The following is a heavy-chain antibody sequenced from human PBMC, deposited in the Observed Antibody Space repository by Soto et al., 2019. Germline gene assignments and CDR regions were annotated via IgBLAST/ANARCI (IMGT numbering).Heavy chain of an antibody. V-gene: IGHV5-10-1*01. Sequence: PGDALKISWDRSGYRFSSYWISLVLQMPWKGLEWMGRIDPSDSYTNYSPSFQGHVTISADKSISTAYLQWSSLKASDTAMYYRARQGMITRSESGMDVWGQGTTLTVSS. CDR1: GYRFSSYW. CDR2: IDPSDSYT. D-gene: IGHD3-16*01. CDR3: ARQGMITRSESGMDV. J-gene: IGHJ6*02.